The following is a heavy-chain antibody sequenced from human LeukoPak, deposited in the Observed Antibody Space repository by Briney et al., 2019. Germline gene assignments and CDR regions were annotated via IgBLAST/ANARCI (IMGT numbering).Heavy chain of an antibody. CDR1: GYSISSGYY. V-gene: IGHV4-38-2*02. J-gene: IGHJ4*02. CDR3: ARHAPPVVRGVNYFDY. Sequence: SETLSLTCTVSGYSISSGYYWGWIRQPPGKGLEWIGYIYYSGSTNYNPSLKSRVTISVDTSKNQLSLKLSSVTAADTAVYYCARHAPPVVRGVNYFDYWGQGTLVTVSS. CDR2: IYYSGST. D-gene: IGHD3-10*01.